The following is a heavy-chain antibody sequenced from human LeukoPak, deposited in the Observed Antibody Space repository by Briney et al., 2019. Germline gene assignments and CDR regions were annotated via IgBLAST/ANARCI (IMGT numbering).Heavy chain of an antibody. CDR3: ARGVGGNDQPLFDY. CDR2: ISSSSSYI. J-gene: IGHJ4*02. CDR1: GFTFSSYA. V-gene: IGHV3-21*01. D-gene: IGHD4-23*01. Sequence: GGSLRLSCAASGFTFSSYAMSWVRQAPGKGLEWVSSISSSSSYIYYADSVKGRFTISRDNAKNSLYLQMNSLRAEDTAVYYCARGVGGNDQPLFDYWGQGTLVTVSS.